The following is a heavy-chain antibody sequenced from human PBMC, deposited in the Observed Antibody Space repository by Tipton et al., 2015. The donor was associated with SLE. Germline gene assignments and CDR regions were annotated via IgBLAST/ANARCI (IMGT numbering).Heavy chain of an antibody. CDR2: ISYDGSNK. CDR1: GFTFSSYA. V-gene: IGHV3-30-3*01. CDR3: ARDEGRKDYYDSSGYPDG. Sequence: QVQLVQSGGGVVQPGRSLRLSCAASGFTFSSYAMHWVRQAPGKGLEWVAVISYDGSNKYYADSVKGRFTISRDNSKNTLYLQMNSLRAEDTAVYYCARDEGRKDYYDSSGYPDGWGQGTLVTVSS. D-gene: IGHD3-22*01. J-gene: IGHJ4*02.